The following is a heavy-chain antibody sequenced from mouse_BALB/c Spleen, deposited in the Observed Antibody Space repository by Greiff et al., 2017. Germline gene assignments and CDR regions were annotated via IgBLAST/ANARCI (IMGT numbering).Heavy chain of an antibody. D-gene: IGHD3-1*01. CDR3: TRYSSAGAMDY. CDR1: GYTFTSYW. Sequence: LQQPGSELVRPGASVKLSCKASGYTFTSYWMHWVKQRPGQGLEWIGNIYPGSGSTNYDEKFKSKATLTVDTSSSTAYMQLSSLTSEDSAVYYCTRYSSAGAMDYWGQGTSVTVSS. V-gene: IGHV1S22*01. J-gene: IGHJ4*01. CDR2: IYPGSGST.